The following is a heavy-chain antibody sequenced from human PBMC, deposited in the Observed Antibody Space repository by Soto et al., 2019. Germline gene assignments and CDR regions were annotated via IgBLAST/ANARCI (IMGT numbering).Heavy chain of an antibody. CDR1: CGSFISYY. D-gene: IGHD3-3*01. J-gene: IGHJ4*02. Sequence: SETLSLTCTVSCGSFISYYWSWIRQPPGKGLEWIGYIYYSGSTNYNPSLKSRVTISVDASKNQFSLKLSSVTAADTAVYYCARGTAIYYFDYWGQGTLVTSPQ. CDR3: ARGTAIYYFDY. CDR2: IYYSGST. V-gene: IGHV4-59*01.